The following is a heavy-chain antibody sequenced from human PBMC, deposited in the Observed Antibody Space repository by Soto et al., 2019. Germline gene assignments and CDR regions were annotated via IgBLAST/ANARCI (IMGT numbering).Heavy chain of an antibody. Sequence: GGSVKVSCKASGYTFSGYYIHWLRQAPGQGLEWMGWINPNSGGTNYAQKFQGRVTVTRDTPTSTAYMELSRLTSDDTAVYYCARSLTEGYCTITGCYTRPLYGMDVWGQGTTVTVSS. D-gene: IGHD2-2*02. CDR1: GYTFSGYY. V-gene: IGHV1-2*02. CDR2: INPNSGGT. J-gene: IGHJ6*02. CDR3: ARSLTEGYCTITGCYTRPLYGMDV.